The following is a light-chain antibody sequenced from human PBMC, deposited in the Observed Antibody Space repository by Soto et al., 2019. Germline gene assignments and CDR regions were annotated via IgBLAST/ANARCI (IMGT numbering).Light chain of an antibody. V-gene: IGKV1-6*01. CDR1: QDIRNE. Sequence: AIQMTQSPSSLSASVGERVTITCRASQDIRNELAWYQQKPGKAPNLLIYAASNLQSGVPSRFSGSGSGSDFTLTISSLQPEDFATYYCLQDSTYPLTFGGGTKVAIK. CDR3: LQDSTYPLT. CDR2: AAS. J-gene: IGKJ4*01.